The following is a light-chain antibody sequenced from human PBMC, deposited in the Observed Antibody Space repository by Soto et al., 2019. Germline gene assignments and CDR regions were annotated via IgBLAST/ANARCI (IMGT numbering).Light chain of an antibody. J-gene: IGLJ3*02. CDR1: NSDIGAYNY. CDR3: SSFAGNNNNL. V-gene: IGLV2-8*01. CDR2: EVI. Sequence: QSVLTQPPSASGSPGQSVTISCTGTNSDIGAYNYVSWYQQHPGKAPKVIIYEVIKRPSGVPDRFSGSKSGNTASLTVAGHQAEEEADSYCSSFAGNNNNLFGGGTKLTVL.